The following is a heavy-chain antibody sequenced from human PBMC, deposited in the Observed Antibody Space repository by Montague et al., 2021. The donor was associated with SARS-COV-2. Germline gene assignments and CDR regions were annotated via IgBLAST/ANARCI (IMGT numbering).Heavy chain of an antibody. V-gene: IGHV4-39*07. CDR3: ARVISRQNNIVVVGLYYVDY. J-gene: IGHJ4*02. CDR1: GGSISSSSYY. Sequence: SETLSLTSTVSGGSISSSSYYWGWIRQPPGKGLEWIGSIYYSGSTYYNPPLKSRVTISVDTSKNQFSLKLSSVTAADTAVYYCARVISRQNNIVVVGLYYVDYWGQGTLVTVSS. D-gene: IGHD2-15*01. CDR2: IYYSGST.